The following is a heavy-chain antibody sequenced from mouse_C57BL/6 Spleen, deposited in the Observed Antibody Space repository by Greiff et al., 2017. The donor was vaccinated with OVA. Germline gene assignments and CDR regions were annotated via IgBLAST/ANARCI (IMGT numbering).Heavy chain of an antibody. J-gene: IGHJ4*01. D-gene: IGHD2-1*01. CDR3: ATFYYVNYVGAMDY. V-gene: IGHV1-82*01. CDR1: GYAFSSSW. Sequence: VKLVESGPELVKPGASVKISCKASGYAFSSSWMNWVKQRPGTGLAWIGRIYPGDGDTNYNGKFKGKATLTADKSSSKAYMQLSSLTSDDSAVYFCATFYYVNYVGAMDYWGQGTSVTVSS. CDR2: IYPGDGDT.